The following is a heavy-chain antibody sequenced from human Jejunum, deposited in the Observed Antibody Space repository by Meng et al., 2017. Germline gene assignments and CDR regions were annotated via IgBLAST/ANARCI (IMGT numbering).Heavy chain of an antibody. CDR2: IIPISGTT. J-gene: IGHJ4*02. Sequence: RLVQSGAEGKKPGASVKVSCKTSGGTFTSYAITWVRQAPGQGLEWMGGIIPISGTTKYAQKLQGRVTITADTSTSTAYMELSSLTSEDTAVYYCARGAVDFDYWGQGTLVTVSS. CDR1: GGTFTSYA. V-gene: IGHV1-69*06. CDR3: ARGAVDFDY.